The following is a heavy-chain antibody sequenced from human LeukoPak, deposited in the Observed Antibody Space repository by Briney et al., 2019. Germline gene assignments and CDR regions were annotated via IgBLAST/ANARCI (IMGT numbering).Heavy chain of an antibody. CDR2: ISAYNGNT. CDR3: ASGGGDDFWSGYPLAYYLDY. J-gene: IGHJ4*02. Sequence: ASVKVSCKASGYIFTSYGISWVRQAPGQGLEWMGWISAYNGNTNYAQKLQGRVTMTTDTSTSTAYMELRSLRSDDTAAYYCASGGGDDFWSGYPLAYYLDYWGQGTLVTVSS. D-gene: IGHD3-3*01. CDR1: GYIFTSYG. V-gene: IGHV1-18*01.